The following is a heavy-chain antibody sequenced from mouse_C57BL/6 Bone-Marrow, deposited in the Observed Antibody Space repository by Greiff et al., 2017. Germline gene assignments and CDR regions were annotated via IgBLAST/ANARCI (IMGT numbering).Heavy chain of an antibody. J-gene: IGHJ3*01. CDR1: GFTFRSYG. D-gene: IGHD1-1*01. CDR2: LSSGGSYT. Sequence: VQLKESGGDLVKPGGSLKLSCAASGFTFRSYGMSCVRHTPDKMLEWVATLSSGGSYTYYPDSVKGRFTISRDNAKNTLYLQMSSLKSEDTAMYYCASGYGSSYVWFAYWGQGTLVTVSA. V-gene: IGHV5-6*01. CDR3: ASGYGSSYVWFAY.